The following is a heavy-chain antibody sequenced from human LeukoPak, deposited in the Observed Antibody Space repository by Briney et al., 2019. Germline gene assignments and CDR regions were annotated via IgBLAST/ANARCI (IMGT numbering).Heavy chain of an antibody. Sequence: SETLSLTCTVSGGSNSGYYWSWIRQPAGKGPEWIGRIYTSGNTNYNPSLKSRVTMSVDTSKNQFSLKLNSVTAADTAVCYCARDSGYDLTWGQGTLVTVSS. CDR3: ARDSGYDLT. CDR2: IYTSGNT. CDR1: GGSNSGYY. J-gene: IGHJ5*02. D-gene: IGHD5-12*01. V-gene: IGHV4-4*07.